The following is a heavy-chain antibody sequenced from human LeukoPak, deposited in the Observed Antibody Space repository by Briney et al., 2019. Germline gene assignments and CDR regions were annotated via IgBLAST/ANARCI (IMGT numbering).Heavy chain of an antibody. CDR3: ARANMVRGVGSFFDRNWFDP. J-gene: IGHJ5*02. CDR2: IYYSETT. CDR1: GGSISNYF. V-gene: IGHV4-59*01. Sequence: SETLSLTCSVSGGSISNYFWSWIRQPPGKGLECIGFIYYSETTNYNPSFKSRVTISVDTSKNQFSLKLNSVTAADTAVYYCARANMVRGVGSFFDRNWFDPWGQGTLVTVSS. D-gene: IGHD3-10*01.